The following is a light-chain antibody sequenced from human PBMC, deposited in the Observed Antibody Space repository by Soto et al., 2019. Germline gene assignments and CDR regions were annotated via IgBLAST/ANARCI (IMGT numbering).Light chain of an antibody. CDR2: DNN. CDR3: GSWDRSIRGWV. Sequence: QSVLTQPPSVSAAPGQTVTVSCSGSSSNLGNNHVSWYQHLPGTAPTVLIYDNNKRPSGIPDRLSGSKSATTATLDITGLQTGDEADYYCGSWDRSIRGWVFVGGTKLTVL. CDR1: SSNLGNNH. J-gene: IGLJ3*02. V-gene: IGLV1-51*01.